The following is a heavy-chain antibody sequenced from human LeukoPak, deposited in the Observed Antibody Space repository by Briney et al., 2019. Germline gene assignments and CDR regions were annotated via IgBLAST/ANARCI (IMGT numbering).Heavy chain of an antibody. CDR3: ARAGYSYADY. CDR2: VNGDGSST. CDR1: GFTFSSYW. D-gene: IGHD5-18*01. V-gene: IGHV3-74*01. J-gene: IGHJ4*02. Sequence: GGSLRLSCAASGFTFSSYWMHWVRQAPGKRLVWVSRVNGDGSSTTYADSVKGRFTISRDNVKNTLYLQMNSLRAEDTAVYYCARAGYSYADYWGQGTLVTVSS.